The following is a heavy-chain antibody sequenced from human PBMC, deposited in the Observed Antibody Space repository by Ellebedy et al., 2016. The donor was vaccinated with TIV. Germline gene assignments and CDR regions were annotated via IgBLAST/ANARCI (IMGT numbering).Heavy chain of an antibody. J-gene: IGHJ4*02. CDR2: IHHSGTT. D-gene: IGHD3-10*01. Sequence: MPGGSLRLSCTVSGYPVTTDYSWAWIRQPPGKGLEWIASIHHSGTTYYNPSLKSRLTISLDTSKNHVSLKRTSVTAADTDVYLCARERTPVLRGDNQWGQGTLVTVSS. CDR1: GYPVTTDYS. CDR3: ARERTPVLRGDNQ. V-gene: IGHV4-38-2*02.